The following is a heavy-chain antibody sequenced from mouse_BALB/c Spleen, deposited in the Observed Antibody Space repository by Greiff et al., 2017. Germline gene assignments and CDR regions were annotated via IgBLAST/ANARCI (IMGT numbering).Heavy chain of an antibody. CDR1: GFTFSSYG. V-gene: IGHV5-6-3*01. J-gene: IGHJ3*01. D-gene: IGHD1-1*01. CDR3: ARERDGLAY. CDR2: INSNGGST. Sequence: EVQRVESGGGLVQPGGSLKLSCAASGFTFSSYGMSWVRQTPDKRLELVATINSNGGSTYYPDSVKGRFTISRDNAKNTLYLQMSSLKSEDTAMYYCARERDGLAYWGQGTLVTVSA.